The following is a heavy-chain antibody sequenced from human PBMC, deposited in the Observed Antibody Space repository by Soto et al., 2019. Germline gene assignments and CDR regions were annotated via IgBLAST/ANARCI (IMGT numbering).Heavy chain of an antibody. V-gene: IGHV5-51*01. D-gene: IGHD3-22*01. CDR2: IYPGDSDT. CDR1: GYSFTIYW. J-gene: IGHJ6*02. CDR3: NSDYYYYGMDV. Sequence: GESLKISCKGSGYSFTIYWIGWVRQMPGKGLEWMGIIYPGDSDTRYSPSFQGQVTISADKSISTAYLQWSSLKASDTAMYYDNSDYYYYGMDVWGQGTTVTVSS.